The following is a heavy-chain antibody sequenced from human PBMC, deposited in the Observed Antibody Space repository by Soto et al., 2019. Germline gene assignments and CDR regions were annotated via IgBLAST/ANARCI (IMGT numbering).Heavy chain of an antibody. V-gene: IGHV3-23*01. J-gene: IGHJ4*02. Sequence: VQLLESGGGLVQPGGSLRLSCAASGFTFSNYAMSWVRQAPGKGLEWVSGMSNSGSRTYYADSVKGRFNISRDNSKNTLYLQMNSLRPEDTAVYYCAKAYFDILTGYFGDYWGQGTLVSVSS. CDR1: GFTFSNYA. D-gene: IGHD3-9*01. CDR2: MSNSGSRT. CDR3: AKAYFDILTGYFGDY.